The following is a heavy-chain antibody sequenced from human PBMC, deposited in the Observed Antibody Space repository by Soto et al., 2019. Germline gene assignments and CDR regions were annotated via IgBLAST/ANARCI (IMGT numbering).Heavy chain of an antibody. CDR3: ARESRYYDILTGYDYYYGMDV. CDR2: INWNGGST. V-gene: IGHV3-20*04. CDR1: GFPFDDYG. J-gene: IGHJ6*02. Sequence: GGSLRLSCAASGFPFDDYGMSWVRHAPGKGLEWVSGINWNGGSTGYADSVKGRFTISRDNAKNSLYLQMNSLRAEDTALYYCARESRYYDILTGYDYYYGMDVWGQGTTVTVSS. D-gene: IGHD3-9*01.